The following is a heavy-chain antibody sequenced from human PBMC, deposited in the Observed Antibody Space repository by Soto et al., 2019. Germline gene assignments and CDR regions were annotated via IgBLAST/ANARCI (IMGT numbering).Heavy chain of an antibody. CDR1: GCTFSSYT. CDR3: ASPPDLIEPSPGHDAFDI. D-gene: IGHD2-2*01. CDR2: IIPILGIA. V-gene: IGHV1-69*02. J-gene: IGHJ3*02. Sequence: GASVKVSCKASGCTFSSYTISWVRQAPGQGLEWMGRIIPILGIANYAQKFQGRVTITADKSTSTAYMELSSLRSEDTAVYYCASPPDLIEPSPGHDAFDIWGQGTMVTVSS.